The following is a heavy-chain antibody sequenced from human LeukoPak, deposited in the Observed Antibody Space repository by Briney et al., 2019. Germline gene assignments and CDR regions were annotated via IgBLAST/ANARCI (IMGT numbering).Heavy chain of an antibody. V-gene: IGHV3-48*01. D-gene: IGHD5-12*01. CDR1: GFTFSSYS. CDR3: ARGLRFRGDY. J-gene: IGHJ4*02. CDR2: ISSSSSTI. Sequence: GGSLRLSCAASGFTFSSYSMNWVRQAPGEGLEWVSYISSSSSTIYYADSVKGRFTISRDNAKNSLYLQMNSLRAEDTAVYYCARGLRFRGDYWGQGTLVTVSS.